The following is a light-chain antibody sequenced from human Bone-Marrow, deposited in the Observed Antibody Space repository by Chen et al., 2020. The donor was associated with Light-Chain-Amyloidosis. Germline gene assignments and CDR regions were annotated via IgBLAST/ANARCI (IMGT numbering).Light chain of an antibody. CDR1: QNIRKW. CDR2: DAS. Sequence: DIQMTQFPSTLSASVGDSVTITCRASQNIRKWVAWYQQKPGKAPNLLIYDASNLESGVPSRFSGSGSGTEFTLTISSLPPDDFATYYCRQYNAFSMYTFGQGTKLEIK. V-gene: IGKV1-5*01. J-gene: IGKJ2*01. CDR3: RQYNAFSMYT.